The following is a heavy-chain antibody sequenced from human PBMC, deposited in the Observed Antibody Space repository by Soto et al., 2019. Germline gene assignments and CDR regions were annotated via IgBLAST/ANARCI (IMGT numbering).Heavy chain of an antibody. Sequence: GGSLRLSCAASGFTFSDYGMHWVRQAPGKGLEWVAVIWYDGSNKYYADSVKGRFTLSRDNSKNTVYLQMNGLRAEDTAVFYCARDPSHGSGSYLDYWGQGTLVTVSS. CDR1: GFTFSDYG. J-gene: IGHJ4*02. V-gene: IGHV3-33*01. CDR3: ARDPSHGSGSYLDY. D-gene: IGHD3-10*01. CDR2: IWYDGSNK.